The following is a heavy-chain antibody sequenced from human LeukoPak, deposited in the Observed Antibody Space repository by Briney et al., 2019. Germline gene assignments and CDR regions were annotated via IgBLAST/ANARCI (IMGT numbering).Heavy chain of an antibody. Sequence: ASVKVSCKASGYTFTGYYMHWVRQAPGQGLEWMGWINPNSGGTNYAQKFQGRVTMTRDTSISTAYMELSRLRPDDTAVYYCARLPGYSSSWYQMYYFDYWGQGTLVTVSS. CDR1: GYTFTGYY. CDR2: INPNSGGT. J-gene: IGHJ4*02. D-gene: IGHD6-13*01. V-gene: IGHV1-2*02. CDR3: ARLPGYSSSWYQMYYFDY.